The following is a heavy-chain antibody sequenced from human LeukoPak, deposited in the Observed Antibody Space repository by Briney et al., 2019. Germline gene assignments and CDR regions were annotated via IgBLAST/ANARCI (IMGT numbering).Heavy chain of an antibody. CDR1: GGSISSGDYY. CDR2: IYYSGST. J-gene: IGHJ4*02. D-gene: IGHD3-9*01. Sequence: SETLSLTCTVSGGSISSGDYYWSWIRQPPGKGLEWIGYIYYSGSTYYNPSLKSRVTISVDTSKNQFSLKLSSVTAADTAVYHCARIENFDWLFDYWGQGTLVTVSS. CDR3: ARIENFDWLFDY. V-gene: IGHV4-30-4*01.